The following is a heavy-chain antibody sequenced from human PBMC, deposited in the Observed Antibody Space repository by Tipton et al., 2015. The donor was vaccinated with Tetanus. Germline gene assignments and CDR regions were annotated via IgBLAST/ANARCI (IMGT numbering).Heavy chain of an antibody. Sequence: SLRLSCAASGFTFTRYAMHWVRQAPGKGLEWVAVITFDGSTKYYADSVKGRFTLSRDNSQNTLYLQMNSLKVEDTAVYYCAREDGGPTLDYFDSWGQGAQVIVSP. CDR1: GFTFTRYA. V-gene: IGHV3-30-3*01. CDR3: AREDGGPTLDYFDS. CDR2: ITFDGSTK. J-gene: IGHJ4*02. D-gene: IGHD3-16*01.